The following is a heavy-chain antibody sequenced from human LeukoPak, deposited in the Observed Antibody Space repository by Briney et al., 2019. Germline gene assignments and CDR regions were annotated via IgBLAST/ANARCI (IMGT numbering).Heavy chain of an antibody. J-gene: IGHJ4*02. Sequence: ASVKVSCKASGGTFSSYAISWVRQAPGQGLEWMGWISAYNGNTNYAQKFQGRVTMTTDTSTSTVYMELRSLRSDDTAVYYCARDDNYGSGQPDDWGQGTLVTVSS. V-gene: IGHV1-18*01. CDR1: GGTFSSYA. CDR2: ISAYNGNT. CDR3: ARDDNYGSGQPDD. D-gene: IGHD3-10*01.